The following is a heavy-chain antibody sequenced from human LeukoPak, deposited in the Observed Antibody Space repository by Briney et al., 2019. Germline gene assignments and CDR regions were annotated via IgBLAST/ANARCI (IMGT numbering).Heavy chain of an antibody. CDR3: ASSSGSYSFDY. V-gene: IGHV4-38-2*02. J-gene: IGHJ4*02. D-gene: IGHD1-26*01. CDR2: IYHSGST. Sequence: SETLSLTCTVSGYSISSGYYWGWIRQPPGKGLEWIGGIYHSGSTYYNPSLKSRVTISVDTSKNQFSLKLSSVTAADTAVYYCASSSGSYSFDYWGQGTLVTVSS. CDR1: GYSISSGYY.